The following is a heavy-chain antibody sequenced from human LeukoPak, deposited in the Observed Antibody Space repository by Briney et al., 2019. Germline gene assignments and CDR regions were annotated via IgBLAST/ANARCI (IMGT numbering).Heavy chain of an antibody. D-gene: IGHD3/OR15-3a*01. CDR2: ILRKTDGGTT. V-gene: IGHV3-15*01. Sequence: PGGSLRLPCAASGFTFSNAWMSWVRQAPGKGLEWVGRILRKTDGGTTDYAAPVKGRFSISRDDSKNTLYLQMNSLKTEDTAVYCCTTDSYDLWGHGTLVLVSS. CDR1: GFTFSNAW. J-gene: IGHJ4*01. CDR3: TTDSYDL.